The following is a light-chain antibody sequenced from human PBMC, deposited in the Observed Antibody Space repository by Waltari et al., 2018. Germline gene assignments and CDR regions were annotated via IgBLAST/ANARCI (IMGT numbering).Light chain of an antibody. CDR1: QNSSSW. V-gene: IGKV1-5*03. Sequence: DIQMTQSPSNMSASVGYRVKLTYRASQNSSSWLAWYQQKPGKAPKFLIYKASSLKSGVPSRFSGSGSGTEFTLSISSLQPDDFATYYCQQYNSFPCTFGQGTKLEIK. J-gene: IGKJ2*02. CDR3: QQYNSFPCT. CDR2: KAS.